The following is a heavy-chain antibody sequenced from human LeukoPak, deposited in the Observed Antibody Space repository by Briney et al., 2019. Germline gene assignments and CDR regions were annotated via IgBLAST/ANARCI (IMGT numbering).Heavy chain of an antibody. D-gene: IGHD3-10*01. CDR2: IIPIFGTA. Sequence: SVKVSSKPSRGTFSSYTISWVRQAPGQGLEWMVSIIPIFGTANYAQKLQGTVTITTDESTSTAYMELSSLRSEDTAVYYCPRVPLGGFGELLPNHYWGQGPLVPVSS. V-gene: IGHV1-69*05. CDR3: PRVPLGGFGELLPNHY. CDR1: RGTFSSYT. J-gene: IGHJ4*02.